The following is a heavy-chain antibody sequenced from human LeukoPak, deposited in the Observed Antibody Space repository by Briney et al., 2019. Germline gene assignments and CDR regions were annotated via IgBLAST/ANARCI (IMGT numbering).Heavy chain of an antibody. V-gene: IGHV7-4-1*02. Sequence: ASVKVSCKASGYTFTSYAMNWVRQAPGQGLEWMGWINTNTGNPTYAQGFTGRFVFSLDTSVSTAYLHISSLKAEGTAVYYCARVSTSGYMDVWGKGTTVTVSS. CDR1: GYTFTSYA. D-gene: IGHD3-16*01. J-gene: IGHJ6*03. CDR3: ARVSTSGYMDV. CDR2: INTNTGNP.